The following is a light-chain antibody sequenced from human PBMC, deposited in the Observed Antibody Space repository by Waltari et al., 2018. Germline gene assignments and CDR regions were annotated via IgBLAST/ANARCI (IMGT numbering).Light chain of an antibody. V-gene: IGKV3-20*01. J-gene: IGKJ2*01. CDR2: GAS. CDR1: QSVSSAY. CDR3: QQYGSSPPYT. Sequence: EIVLTQSPGTLSLSPGERATLSCRASQSVSSAYLAWYQQKPGQAPRLLIYGASSRATGFPDRFRGSGSGTDFTFTISRLEPEDFAVYYCQQYGSSPPYTFGQGTKLEIK.